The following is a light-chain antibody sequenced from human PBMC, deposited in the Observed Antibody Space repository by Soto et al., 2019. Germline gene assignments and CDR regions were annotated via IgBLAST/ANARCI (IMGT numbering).Light chain of an antibody. CDR2: DAS. Sequence: EIVLTQSAATLSLSPGERYTPSGRASQIVSSYLAWYQQKPGQSHRLLIYDASNRATGITARFSATGSETDFTLTISGLQSGDSAVYFCQQYNNWPFSFGQGTRLDIK. V-gene: IGKV3-11*01. J-gene: IGKJ5*01. CDR3: QQYNNWPFS. CDR1: QIVSSY.